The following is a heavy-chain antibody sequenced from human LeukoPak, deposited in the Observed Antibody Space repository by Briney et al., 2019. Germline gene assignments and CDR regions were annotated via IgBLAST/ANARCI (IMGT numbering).Heavy chain of an antibody. J-gene: IGHJ4*02. CDR1: GFTFSSYA. CDR3: AKDQRTVTTYEDY. D-gene: IGHD4-17*01. Sequence: GGSLRLSCAASGFTFSSYAMSWVRQSPGKGLAWVSAISGSGGSTYYADSVKGRFTISRDNSKNTLYLQMNSLRAEDTAVYYCAKDQRTVTTYEDYWGQGTLVTVSA. CDR2: ISGSGGST. V-gene: IGHV3-23*01.